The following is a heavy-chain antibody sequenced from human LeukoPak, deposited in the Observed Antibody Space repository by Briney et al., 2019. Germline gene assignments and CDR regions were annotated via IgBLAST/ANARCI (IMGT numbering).Heavy chain of an antibody. CDR1: GFHLDYYA. J-gene: IGHJ6*02. D-gene: IGHD6-13*01. CDR3: AKDSYRGSWFHGMDV. CDR2: ISWKSDST. V-gene: IGHV3-9*01. Sequence: PLRLSCAVSGFHLDYYAMHWVRQVPGKGLEGVSSISWKSDSTGYADSVKGRFTISRDNAKNSLYLEMSSLRAEDTALYYCAKDSYRGSWFHGMDVWGQGTMVTVSS.